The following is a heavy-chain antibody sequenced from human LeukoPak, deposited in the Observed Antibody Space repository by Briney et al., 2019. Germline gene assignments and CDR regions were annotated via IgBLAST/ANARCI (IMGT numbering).Heavy chain of an antibody. V-gene: IGHV1-2*02. CDR1: GYTFTGYY. CDR3: ARDLEYGGNSKIPDY. D-gene: IGHD4-23*01. Sequence: ASVKVSCKASGYTFTGYYTHWVRQAPGQGLEWMGWINPNSGGTNYAQKFQGRVTMTRDTSISTAYMELSRLRSDDTAVYYCARDLEYGGNSKIPDYWGQGTLVTVSS. CDR2: INPNSGGT. J-gene: IGHJ4*02.